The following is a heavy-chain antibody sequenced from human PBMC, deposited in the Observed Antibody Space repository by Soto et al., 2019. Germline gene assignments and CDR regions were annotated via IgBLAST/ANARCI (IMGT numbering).Heavy chain of an antibody. CDR3: ARDFATLTKDE. CDR2: INPYNGDT. D-gene: IGHD3-9*01. V-gene: IGHV1-2*02. J-gene: IGHJ4*02. Sequence: QVQLVQSGAEVRKPGASMKVSCKASVYTFTNYYLHWVRQAPGQGLEWLAWINPYNGDTVYGQKFLGRVTLTRDTSTTTAYLEMTSLTSADTATYFCARDFATLTKDEWGQGTLVTVSS. CDR1: VYTFTNYY.